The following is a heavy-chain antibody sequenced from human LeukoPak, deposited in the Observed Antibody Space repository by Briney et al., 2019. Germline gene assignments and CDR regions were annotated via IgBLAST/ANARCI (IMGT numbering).Heavy chain of an antibody. CDR2: IYYSGST. CDR1: GGSFSSISSNNYH. Sequence: SETLSLTCAVYGGSFSSISSNNYHWGWIRQPPGKGLEWIGSIYYSGSTYYNPSLKSRVTISVDTSKNQFSLKLSSVTAADTALYYCAREMGVVTAHGIDVWGQGTTVTVSS. J-gene: IGHJ6*02. CDR3: AREMGVVTAHGIDV. V-gene: IGHV4-39*02. D-gene: IGHD4-23*01.